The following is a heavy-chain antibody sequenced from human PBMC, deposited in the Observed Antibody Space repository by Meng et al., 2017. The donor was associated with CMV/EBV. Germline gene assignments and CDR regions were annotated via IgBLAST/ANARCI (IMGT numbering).Heavy chain of an antibody. V-gene: IGHV4-61*01. Sequence: SETLSLTCTVSGGSVSSGSYYWSWNRQPPGKGLEWIGHTYYSGSTNYNPSLKSRVTISVDTSKNQFSLKLSSVTAADTAVYYCARDKGLAGYYYYYGMDVWGQGTTVTVSS. J-gene: IGHJ6*02. CDR3: ARDKGLAGYYYYYGMDV. CDR2: TYYSGST. D-gene: IGHD3-3*02. CDR1: GGSVSSGSYY.